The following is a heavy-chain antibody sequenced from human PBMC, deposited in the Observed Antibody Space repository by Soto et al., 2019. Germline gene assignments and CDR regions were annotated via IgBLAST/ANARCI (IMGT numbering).Heavy chain of an antibody. J-gene: IGHJ6*02. Sequence: SLRLSCSASGWIVSTPYVSWVRQAPGTGLERVSVIYSGGSTYYADSVKARFSISRDNSKNTLYLQMNSLRAEDTAVYYCARELTYYYDSSGYHYYYYYGMDVWGQGTTVTVSS. V-gene: IGHV3-53*01. CDR3: ARELTYYYDSSGYHYYYYYGMDV. D-gene: IGHD3-22*01. CDR1: GWIVSTPY. CDR2: IYSGGST.